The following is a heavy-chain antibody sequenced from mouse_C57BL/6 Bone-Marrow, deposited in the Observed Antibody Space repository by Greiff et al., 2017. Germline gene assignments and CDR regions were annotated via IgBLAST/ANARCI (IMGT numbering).Heavy chain of an antibody. CDR3: ILYGYYGLSWFAY. Sequence: VQLQQSGAELVRPGASVKLSCTASGFTIKDDYMHWVKQRPEQGLEWIGWIDPENGDTEYASKFQGKATITADTSSNTAYLQLSSLTSEDTAVYYGILYGYYGLSWFAYWGQGTLVTVSA. CDR2: IDPENGDT. CDR1: GFTIKDDY. J-gene: IGHJ3*01. V-gene: IGHV14-4*01. D-gene: IGHD2-3*01.